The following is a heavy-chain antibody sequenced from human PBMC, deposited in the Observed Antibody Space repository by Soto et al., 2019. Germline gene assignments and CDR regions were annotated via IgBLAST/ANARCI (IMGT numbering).Heavy chain of an antibody. D-gene: IGHD6-13*01. CDR3: AREGIAAAGTLDP. V-gene: IGHV1-3*01. CDR2: INAGNGNT. Sequence: ASVKVSCKASGYTFTSYAMHWVRQAPGQRLEWMGWINAGNGNTKYSQKFQGRVTITRDTSASTAYMELSSLRSEDTAVYYCAREGIAAAGTLDPWGQGTLVTVSS. J-gene: IGHJ5*02. CDR1: GYTFTSYA.